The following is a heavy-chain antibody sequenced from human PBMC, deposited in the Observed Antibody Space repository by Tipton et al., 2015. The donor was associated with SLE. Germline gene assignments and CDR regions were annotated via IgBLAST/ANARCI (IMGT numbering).Heavy chain of an antibody. CDR1: GFTFGSYG. CDR3: ARVYSSYSMDV. D-gene: IGHD1-26*01. J-gene: IGHJ6*03. CDR2: ISYDGSDK. Sequence: LRLSCEASGFTFGSYGFHWVRQAPGKGLEWVAFISYDGSDKTYADSVKGRYIISRDKTKNTVYLHMNNLRAEDTAIYYCARVYSSYSMDVWGKGTTVTVSS. V-gene: IGHV3-30*03.